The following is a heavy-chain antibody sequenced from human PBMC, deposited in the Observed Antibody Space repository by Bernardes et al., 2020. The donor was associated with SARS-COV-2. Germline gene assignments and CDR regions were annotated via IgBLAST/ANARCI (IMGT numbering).Heavy chain of an antibody. CDR1: GYTFTTYG. D-gene: IGHD1-1*01. CDR3: VRESQERYDTTVYFHH. CDR2: ISAYTGDT. Sequence: ASVKVSCKASGYTFTTYGISWVRQAPGQGLEWMGWISAYTGDTNYAQTVQGRVTMTRDTSTTTAYMELRSLRSDDTAVYYCVRESQERYDTTVYFHHWGQGTLVTVSS. V-gene: IGHV1-18*01. J-gene: IGHJ1*01.